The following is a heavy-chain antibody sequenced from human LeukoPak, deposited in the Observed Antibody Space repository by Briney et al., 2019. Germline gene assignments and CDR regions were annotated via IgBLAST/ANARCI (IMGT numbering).Heavy chain of an antibody. V-gene: IGHV1-18*01. J-gene: IGHJ4*02. D-gene: IGHD3-22*01. CDR1: GYTFTSYG. CDR3: ARHARPLGPGSSGYYYFDY. Sequence: VASVKVSCKASGYTFTSYGISWVRQAPGQGLEWMGWISAYNGNTNYAQKLQGRVTMTTDTSTSTAYMELRSLRSDDTAVYYCARHARPLGPGSSGYYYFDYWGQGTLVTVSS. CDR2: ISAYNGNT.